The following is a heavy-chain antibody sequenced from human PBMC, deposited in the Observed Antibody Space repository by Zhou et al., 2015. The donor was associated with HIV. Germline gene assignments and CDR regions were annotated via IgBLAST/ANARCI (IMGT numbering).Heavy chain of an antibody. CDR1: GGTFSSYT. V-gene: IGHV1-69*02. D-gene: IGHD3-22*01. CDR2: IIPILGIA. CDR3: ARSLLGYDRHAFDY. Sequence: QVQLVQSGAEVKKPGSSVKVSCKASGGTFSSYTISWVRQAPGQGLEWMGRIIPILGIANYAQKFQGRVTITADKSTSTAYMELSSLRSEDTAVYYCARSLLGYDRHAFDYWGQGTLVTVSS. J-gene: IGHJ4*02.